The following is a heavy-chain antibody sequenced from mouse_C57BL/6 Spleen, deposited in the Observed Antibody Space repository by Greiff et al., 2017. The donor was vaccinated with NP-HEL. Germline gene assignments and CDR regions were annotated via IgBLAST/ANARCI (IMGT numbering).Heavy chain of an antibody. Sequence: QVQLQQPGTELVKPGASVKLSCKASGYTFTSYWMHWVKQRPGQGLAWIGNINPSNGGTNYNEKFKSKATLTVDKSSSTAYMQLSSLTSEDSAVYYGARKWAYGSSYWYFDVWGTGTTVTVSS. V-gene: IGHV1-53*01. J-gene: IGHJ1*03. CDR2: INPSNGGT. CDR1: GYTFTSYW. D-gene: IGHD1-1*01. CDR3: ARKWAYGSSYWYFDV.